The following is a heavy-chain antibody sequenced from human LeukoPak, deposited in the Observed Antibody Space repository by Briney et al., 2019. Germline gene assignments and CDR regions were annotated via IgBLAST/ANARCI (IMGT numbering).Heavy chain of an antibody. CDR1: VYTFTSYH. CDR2: MNPNSGNT. V-gene: IGHV1-8*01. J-gene: IGHJ4*02. D-gene: IGHD2-15*01. CDR3: ARRHGRCSDGSCYYPDY. Sequence: AAVKVSCKSSVYTFTSYHINGARHSTGQWVEWMGWMNPNSGNTCYAQNLQGRVTMTRNSSITTAYMELSSLRSEDTAVYYCARRHGRCSDGSCYYPDYWGQGTLVTVSS.